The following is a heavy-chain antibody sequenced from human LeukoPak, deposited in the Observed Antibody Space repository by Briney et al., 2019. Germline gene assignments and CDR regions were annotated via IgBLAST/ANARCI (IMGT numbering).Heavy chain of an antibody. CDR3: ASKGVATIGGNY. D-gene: IGHD5-12*01. CDR1: GFTFSSYS. Sequence: RSLRLSCAASGFTFSSYSMNWVRQAPGKGLEWVSSISSSSSYIYYAESVKGRFTISRDNAKNSLYLQMNSLRAEDTAVYYCASKGVATIGGNYWGQGTLVTVS. V-gene: IGHV3-21*01. CDR2: ISSSSSYI. J-gene: IGHJ4*02.